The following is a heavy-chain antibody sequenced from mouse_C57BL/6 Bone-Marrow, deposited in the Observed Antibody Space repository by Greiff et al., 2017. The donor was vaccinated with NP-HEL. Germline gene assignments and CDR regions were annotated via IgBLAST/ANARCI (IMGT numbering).Heavy chain of an antibody. CDR1: GYTFTDYY. J-gene: IGHJ1*03. Sequence: EVQLQQSGPVLVKPGASVTMSCKASGYTFTDYYMNWVKQSHGKSLEWIGVINPYNGGPSYNQKFKGKATLTVDKSYSTAYMELNSLTSEDSAVYYCARWGFYWYFDVWGTGTTVTVSS. CDR3: ARWGFYWYFDV. V-gene: IGHV1-19*01. CDR2: INPYNGGP.